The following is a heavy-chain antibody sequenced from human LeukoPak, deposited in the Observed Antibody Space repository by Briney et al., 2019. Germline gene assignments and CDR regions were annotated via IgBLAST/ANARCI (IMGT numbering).Heavy chain of an antibody. Sequence: GASVKVSCKASGYTFTSYGISWVRQAPGQRLEWMGWISAYNGNTNYAQKLQGRVTMTTDTSTSTAYMELRSLRSDDTAVYYCARDVDTAIYYYYGMDVWGQGTTVTVSS. V-gene: IGHV1-18*01. J-gene: IGHJ6*02. CDR1: GYTFTSYG. D-gene: IGHD5-18*01. CDR3: ARDVDTAIYYYYGMDV. CDR2: ISAYNGNT.